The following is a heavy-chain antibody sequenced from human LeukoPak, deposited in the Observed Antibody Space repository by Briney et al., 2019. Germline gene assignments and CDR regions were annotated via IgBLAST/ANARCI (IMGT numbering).Heavy chain of an antibody. J-gene: IGHJ4*02. V-gene: IGHV1-46*01. CDR1: GYTFTSYY. CDR2: INPSGGST. Sequence: ASVKVSCKASGYTFTSYYMHWVRQAPGQGLEWMGIINPSGGSTSYAQKFQGRVTMTRDTSTSTVYMELSSLRSEDTAVYYCARDRDYYGSGSYFGDYFDYWGQGTLVTVSS. D-gene: IGHD3-10*01. CDR3: ARDRDYYGSGSYFGDYFDY.